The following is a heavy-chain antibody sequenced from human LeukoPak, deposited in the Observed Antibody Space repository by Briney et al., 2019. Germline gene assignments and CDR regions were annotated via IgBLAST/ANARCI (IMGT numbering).Heavy chain of an antibody. CDR1: GYSFTTYW. D-gene: IGHD6-13*01. V-gene: IGHV5-10-1*01. J-gene: IGHJ4*02. CDR3: ARHAKAYGSSCDY. Sequence: GESLKISCKGSGYSFTTYWISWVSQMPGKGLEWMGRIDPSDSYTNYSPSFQGHVTISADKSFSTAYLQWTSLKASDTAMYYCARHAKAYGSSCDYWGQGTLVTVSS. CDR2: IDPSDSYT.